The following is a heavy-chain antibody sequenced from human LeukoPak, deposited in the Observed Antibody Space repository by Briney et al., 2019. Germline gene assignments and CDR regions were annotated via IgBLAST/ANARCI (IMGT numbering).Heavy chain of an antibody. J-gene: IGHJ3*02. CDR1: GGSISSYY. V-gene: IGHV4-59*12. CDR2: IFYSGST. D-gene: IGHD3-22*01. Sequence: SETLSLTCTVSGGSISSYYWSWIRQPAGKGLEWIGNIFYSGSTYYSPSLKSRVTISLDTSRNQFSLKLNSVTAADTAVYYCAKSNGYGLIDIWGQGTMVTVSS. CDR3: AKSNGYGLIDI.